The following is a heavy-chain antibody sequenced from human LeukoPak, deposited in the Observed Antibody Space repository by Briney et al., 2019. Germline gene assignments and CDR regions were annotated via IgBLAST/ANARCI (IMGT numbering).Heavy chain of an antibody. V-gene: IGHV3-7*05. J-gene: IGHJ4*02. Sequence: PGGSLRLSCAASGFTFSNYWMSWVRQAPGKGLEWMATIKQDGGETYYLDSVKGRFNISRDNTKNSLYLQMNSLRAEDTAVYYCATYYYDSSAFKDWGQGTLVAVSS. D-gene: IGHD3-22*01. CDR1: GFTFSNYW. CDR3: ATYYYDSSAFKD. CDR2: IKQDGGET.